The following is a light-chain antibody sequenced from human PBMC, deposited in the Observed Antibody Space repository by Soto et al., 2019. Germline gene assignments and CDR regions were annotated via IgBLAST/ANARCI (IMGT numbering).Light chain of an antibody. J-gene: IGKJ4*01. Sequence: AIQVTQAPSYLSASVGDRVTITWRASQGIRNDLSWYQQKPGKAPKLLIYAASSLQSGVPSRFSGSGSGTDFTLTISSLQPEDFATYYCLQDYSFPRTFGGGTKVDIK. CDR2: AAS. V-gene: IGKV1-6*02. CDR3: LQDYSFPRT. CDR1: QGIRND.